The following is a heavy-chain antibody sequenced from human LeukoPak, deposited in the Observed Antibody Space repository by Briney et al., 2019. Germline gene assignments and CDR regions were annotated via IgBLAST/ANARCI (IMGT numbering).Heavy chain of an antibody. D-gene: IGHD1-20*01. CDR1: GFSLSTSGMC. Sequence: ESGPALVKPTQTLTLTCTFSGFSLSTSGMCVSWIRQPPGKALEWLARIDWDDDKYYSTSLKTRLTISKDTSKNQVVLTMTNMDPVDTAKYYCARIKAEYNWNDGGAFDIWGQGTMVTVSS. CDR3: ARIKAEYNWNDGGAFDI. J-gene: IGHJ3*02. CDR2: IDWDDDK. V-gene: IGHV2-70*11.